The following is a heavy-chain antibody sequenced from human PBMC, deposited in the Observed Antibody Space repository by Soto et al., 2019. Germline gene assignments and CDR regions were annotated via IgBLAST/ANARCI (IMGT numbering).Heavy chain of an antibody. J-gene: IGHJ4*02. D-gene: IGHD2-21*02. Sequence: PGGSLRLSCAASGFTFTDEYMTWVRQAPGKGLEGLEWVSYISPSSSDINYSDSVKGRFTISRDNAKRLVYLQMNNLRAEDTAVYFCAADPRLPRFWGQGTPVTVPQ. V-gene: IGHV3-11*06. CDR3: AADPRLPRF. CDR1: GFTFTDEY. CDR2: ISPSSSDI.